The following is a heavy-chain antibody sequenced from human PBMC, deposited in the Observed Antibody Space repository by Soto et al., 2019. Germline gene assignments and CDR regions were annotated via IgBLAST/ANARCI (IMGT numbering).Heavy chain of an antibody. CDR1: GGPIKTGDYY. J-gene: IGHJ4*02. D-gene: IGHD3-10*01. CDR2: VFYSGAT. Sequence: SETLSLTCNVSGGPIKTGDYYWNCIRQPPGKGLEWIGYVFYSGATNYSPSLKSRAAISMDTSKNQFSLSLTSVTAADTAVYYCARAGFSYGHLLFWGQGIRVTVSS. V-gene: IGHV4-30-4*01. CDR3: ARAGFSYGHLLF.